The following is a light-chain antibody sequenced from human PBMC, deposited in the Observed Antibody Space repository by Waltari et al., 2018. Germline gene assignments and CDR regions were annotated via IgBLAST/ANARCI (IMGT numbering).Light chain of an antibody. CDR1: QSLLSSYNSKTY. CDR2: WAS. J-gene: IGKJ5*01. CDR3: HHYYIPPLT. Sequence: EIVLTQSPDSLAVSLGERATIKCKSSQSLLSSYNSKTYIACDQQKPGQPPKLLINWASTRGSGVPDRFSGSGSGTDFTLTISSLQAEDVAVYYCHHYYIPPLTFGQGTRLEIK. V-gene: IGKV4-1*01.